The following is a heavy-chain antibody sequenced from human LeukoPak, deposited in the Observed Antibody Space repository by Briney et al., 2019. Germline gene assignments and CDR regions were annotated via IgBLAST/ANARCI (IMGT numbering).Heavy chain of an antibody. CDR2: IYYSGST. CDR3: ARPDYYDSSGYDY. Sequence: SETLSLTCTASGGSISSSSYYWGWIRQPPGKGLEWIGSIYYSGSTYYNPSLKSRVTISVDTSKNQFSLKLSSVTAADTAVYYCARPDYYDSSGYDYWGQGTLVTVSS. CDR1: GGSISSSSYY. V-gene: IGHV4-39*01. D-gene: IGHD3-22*01. J-gene: IGHJ4*02.